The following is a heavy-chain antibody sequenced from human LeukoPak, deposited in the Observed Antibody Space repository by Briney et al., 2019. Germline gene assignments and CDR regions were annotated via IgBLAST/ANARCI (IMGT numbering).Heavy chain of an antibody. CDR3: ARDTYQYDSSFEAFDI. Sequence: PGGSLGLSCAASGFTFISYSMNWVRQAPGKGLEWVSSISSRSSFIYYADSVRGRFTISRDNAKNSLYLLMNSLRAEDTAVYYCARDTYQYDSSFEAFDIWGQGTMVTVSS. V-gene: IGHV3-21*01. D-gene: IGHD3-22*01. J-gene: IGHJ3*02. CDR2: ISSRSSFI. CDR1: GFTFISYS.